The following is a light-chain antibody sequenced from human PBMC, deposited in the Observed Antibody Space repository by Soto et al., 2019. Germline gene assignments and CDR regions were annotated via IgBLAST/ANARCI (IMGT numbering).Light chain of an antibody. CDR1: QSVSSNS. CDR3: QYYGGSSRT. J-gene: IGKJ1*01. CDR2: GGF. Sequence: EIVLTQSPGTLSLSPGERVTLSCRASQSVSSNSIAWYRQKPGQAPRLVMYGGFSRPTGIPDRFSSSGSGTDFTLTISRLKPEDFAVYYCQYYGGSSRTFGQGTKVEIK. V-gene: IGKV3-20*01.